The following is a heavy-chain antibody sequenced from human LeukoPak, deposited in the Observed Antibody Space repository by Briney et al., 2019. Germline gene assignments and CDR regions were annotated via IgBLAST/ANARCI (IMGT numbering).Heavy chain of an antibody. CDR1: NGSVSSGGYY. Sequence: SEALSLSCTVSNGSVSSGGYYWSWIRQPQGKGLEWIGYIFYSGTTNYNPSLKSRVTMSADTSKNQFSLKLSSVTAADTAVYYCARAIRYYYDSSDYYQYYFDYWGQGTLVSVSS. V-gene: IGHV4-61*08. D-gene: IGHD3-22*01. CDR2: IFYSGTT. CDR3: ARAIRYYYDSSDYYQYYFDY. J-gene: IGHJ4*02.